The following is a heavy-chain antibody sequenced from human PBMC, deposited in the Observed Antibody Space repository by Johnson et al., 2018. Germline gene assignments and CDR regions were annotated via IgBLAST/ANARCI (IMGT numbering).Heavy chain of an antibody. D-gene: IGHD3-3*01. CDR3: AIAFPYSDFWSGLHMDV. CDR1: GFTFSSYG. V-gene: IGHV3-33*03. J-gene: IGHJ6*02. Sequence: QVQLVQSGGGLVQPGGSLRLSCAASGFTFSSYGMHWVRQAPGKGLEWVEVIWYDGSNKYYADSVKGRFTITSDNAKKSLYLQMNRLRAEDTALYYCAIAFPYSDFWSGLHMDVWGQGTTVTVSS. CDR2: IWYDGSNK.